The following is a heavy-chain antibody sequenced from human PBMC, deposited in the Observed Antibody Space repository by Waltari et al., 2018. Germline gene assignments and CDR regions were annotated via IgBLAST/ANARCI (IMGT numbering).Heavy chain of an antibody. V-gene: IGHV3-53*02. CDR2: IYSGGST. D-gene: IGHD3-22*01. CDR3: AREAGGYDSSGYFDG. J-gene: IGHJ4*02. Sequence: EVQMVETGGGLIQPGGSLRLSCAASGFTVSSTYMSWVRQAPGKGLEWVSVIYSGGSTYSADSVKGRFTISRDNSKNTVYLQMNSLRAEDTALYYCAREAGGYDSSGYFDGWGQGTLVTVSS. CDR1: GFTVSSTY.